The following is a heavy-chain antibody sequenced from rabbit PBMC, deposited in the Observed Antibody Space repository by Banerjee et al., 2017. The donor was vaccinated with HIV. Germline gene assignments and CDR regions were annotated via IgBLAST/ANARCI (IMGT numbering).Heavy chain of an antibody. CDR1: GFDFSTNA. D-gene: IGHD1-1*01. CDR2: IYTGSSGTT. CDR3: ARAYGSSIDYALDF. Sequence: QSLEESGGDLVKPGASLTLTCKASGFDFSTNAMCWVRQAPGKGLEWIGCIYTGSSGTTYYASWAKGRFTITKTSSTTVTLQMTSLAAADTATYFCARAYGSSIDYALDFWGPGTLVTVS. J-gene: IGHJ6*01. V-gene: IGHV1S40*01.